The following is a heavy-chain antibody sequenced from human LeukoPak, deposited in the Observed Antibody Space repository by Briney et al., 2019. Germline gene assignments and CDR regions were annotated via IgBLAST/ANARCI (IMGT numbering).Heavy chain of an antibody. CDR3: ARDGYSGYDWVY. V-gene: IGHV4-4*07. Sequence: SETLSLTCTVSGGSISSYYWNWIRQPAGKGLEWIGRIYTTGSTNYNPSLESRVTMSVDTSKNQFSLKLSSVTAADTAVYYCARDGYSGYDWVYWGQGTLVTVSS. J-gene: IGHJ4*02. CDR1: GGSISSYY. D-gene: IGHD5-12*01. CDR2: IYTTGST.